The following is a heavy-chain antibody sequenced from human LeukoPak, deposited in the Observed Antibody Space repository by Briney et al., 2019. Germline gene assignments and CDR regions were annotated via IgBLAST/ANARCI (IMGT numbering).Heavy chain of an antibody. D-gene: IGHD2-15*01. V-gene: IGHV4-31*03. CDR2: INYSGST. Sequence: SETLSLTCTVSGCSFSNGGYYWGWLRQHPGTGREGIGYINYSGSTYYNPSLKSRFTISVDTSKNQFSLKLSSVTAADTAVYYCARDPFEVCSGGSCYPSSMDVWGQGTTVTVSS. CDR3: ARDPFEVCSGGSCYPSSMDV. CDR1: GCSFSNGGYY. J-gene: IGHJ6*02.